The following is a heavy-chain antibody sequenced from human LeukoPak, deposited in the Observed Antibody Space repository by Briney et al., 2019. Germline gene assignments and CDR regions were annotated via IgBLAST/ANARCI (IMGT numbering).Heavy chain of an antibody. D-gene: IGHD4-17*01. Sequence: ASVKVSCKASGYTFSTYGITWVRQARGQGLEWMGWISGHQGNTKYAQNFQGRVTMTIDTSTSTAYMDLRSLRSDDTAIYFCARSDLAATTAGPFEYWGQGTLVAVSS. CDR2: ISGHQGNT. V-gene: IGHV1-18*01. CDR3: ARSDLAATTAGPFEY. J-gene: IGHJ4*02. CDR1: GYTFSTYG.